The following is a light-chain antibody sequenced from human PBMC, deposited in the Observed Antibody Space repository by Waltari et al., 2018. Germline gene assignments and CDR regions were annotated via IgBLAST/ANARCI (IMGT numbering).Light chain of an antibody. J-gene: IGKJ1*01. V-gene: IGKV3-20*01. CDR2: GAS. CDR1: QSVSRF. Sequence: EIVLTQSPGTLSLSPGERATLSCRASQSVSRFLAWYQQKPGQAPRLLISGASSRATGIPDRFSGSGSGTDFSLTISRLEPEDFAVYYCQKYDRLPATFGQGTKVEIE. CDR3: QKYDRLPAT.